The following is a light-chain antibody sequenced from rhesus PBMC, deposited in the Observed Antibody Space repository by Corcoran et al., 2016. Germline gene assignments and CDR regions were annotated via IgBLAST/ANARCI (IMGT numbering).Light chain of an antibody. CDR2: AAS. Sequence: DIQMTQSPSSLSASVGDRVTLTCRASQGISSYLAWYQQKPGKAPKLLIYAASTLQSGVPSRVSGSGSGTDFTLTISSLQPEDFATYYCQQHNTYPYSFGQGTKVEIK. V-gene: IGKV1-25*01. J-gene: IGKJ2*01. CDR1: QGISSY. CDR3: QQHNTYPYS.